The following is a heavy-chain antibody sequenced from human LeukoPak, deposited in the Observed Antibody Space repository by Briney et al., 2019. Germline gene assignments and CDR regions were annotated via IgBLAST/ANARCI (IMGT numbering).Heavy chain of an antibody. V-gene: IGHV4-59*01. CDR1: GGSISSYY. Sequence: SETLSLTCTVSGGSISSYYWSWIRQPPGKGLEWIGYIYYSGSTNYNPSLKSRVTISVDTSKNQFSLKLSSETAADTAVYYCARDNWGLDYWGQGTLVTVSS. CDR3: ARDNWGLDY. D-gene: IGHD7-27*01. J-gene: IGHJ4*02. CDR2: IYYSGST.